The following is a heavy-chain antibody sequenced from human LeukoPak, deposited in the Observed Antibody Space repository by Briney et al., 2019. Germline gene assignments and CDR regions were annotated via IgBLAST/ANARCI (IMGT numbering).Heavy chain of an antibody. CDR2: ISAYNGNT. CDR1: GYTFSSYD. D-gene: IGHD3-16*01. J-gene: IGHJ4*02. Sequence: ASVKVSCKASGYTFSSYDISWVRQAPGQGLEWMGWISAYNGNTNYAQKLQGRVTMTTDTSTSTAYLELRSLRSDDTAVCYCASLTPAGGVDYWGQGTLVTVSS. V-gene: IGHV1-18*01. CDR3: ASLTPAGGVDY.